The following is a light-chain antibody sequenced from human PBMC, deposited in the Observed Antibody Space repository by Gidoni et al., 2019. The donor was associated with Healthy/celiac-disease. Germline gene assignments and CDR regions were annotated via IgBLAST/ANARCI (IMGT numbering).Light chain of an antibody. CDR2: AAS. Sequence: IQMTPSPSSLSASVGDRVTITCRASQSISTYLNWYQQKPGKAPNLLIYAASSLQSGVPSRFSGSGSGTDFTLTISSLQPEDFATYFCQQSSSTPLTFGGGTKVEIK. CDR1: QSISTY. J-gene: IGKJ4*01. V-gene: IGKV1-39*01. CDR3: QQSSSTPLT.